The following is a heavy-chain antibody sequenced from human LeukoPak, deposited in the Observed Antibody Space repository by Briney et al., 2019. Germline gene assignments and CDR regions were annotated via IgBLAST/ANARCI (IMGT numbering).Heavy chain of an antibody. J-gene: IGHJ5*02. CDR1: GFTFSSYS. Sequence: GGSLRLSCAASGFTFSSYSMNWVRQAPGKGLEWVSSISSSSSYIYYADSVKGRFTISRDNAKNSLYLQMNSLKAEDTAVYYCARRPYYYDSSGYYLWGQGTLVTVSS. CDR2: ISSSSSYI. CDR3: ARRPYYYDSSGYYL. D-gene: IGHD3-22*01. V-gene: IGHV3-21*01.